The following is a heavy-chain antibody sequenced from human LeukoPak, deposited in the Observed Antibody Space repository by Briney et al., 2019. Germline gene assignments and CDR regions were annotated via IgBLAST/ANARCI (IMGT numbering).Heavy chain of an antibody. D-gene: IGHD4-17*01. CDR3: ARAHPPNGDYDY. V-gene: IGHV3-53*01. J-gene: IGHJ4*02. Sequence: RGSLSLPYPDSGLTLIDNYIRWVRQAPGKGLEWVSVIYPDGSTYHADSVKGRFTISRDNSKKTLFLQMNTLRADDTAVYRCARAHPPNGDYDYWGQGSLVTVSS. CDR2: IYPDGST. CDR1: GLTLIDNY.